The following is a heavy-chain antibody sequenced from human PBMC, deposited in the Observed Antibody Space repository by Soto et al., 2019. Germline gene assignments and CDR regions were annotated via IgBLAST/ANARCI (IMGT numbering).Heavy chain of an antibody. CDR3: AKGGQEWLVTSVCTY. D-gene: IGHD6-19*01. CDR2: VSHDGRNT. CDR1: GFTFSDYA. Sequence: VQLVESGGGVVQPGRSLRLSCAASGFTFSDYAMHWVRQAPGKGLEWVAVVSHDGRNTHYADSVKGRFTISRDSSPIKVSLELACLWAVDAAIYYCAKGGQEWLVTSVCTYWGQGSLVTVSS. V-gene: IGHV3-30*18. J-gene: IGHJ4*02.